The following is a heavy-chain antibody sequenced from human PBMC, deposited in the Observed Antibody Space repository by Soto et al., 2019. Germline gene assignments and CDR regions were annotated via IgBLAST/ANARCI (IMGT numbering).Heavy chain of an antibody. CDR2: IYYSGST. J-gene: IGHJ4*02. CDR1: GYSISSSNW. V-gene: IGHV4-28*03. CDR3: ARGHGSYQYYFDY. Sequence: PSETLSLTCAVSGYSISSSNWWGWIRQPPGKGLEWIGYIYYSGSTYYNPSLKSRVTMSVDTSKNQFSLKLSSVTAVDTAVYYCARGHGSYQYYFDYWGQGTLATVSS. D-gene: IGHD1-26*01.